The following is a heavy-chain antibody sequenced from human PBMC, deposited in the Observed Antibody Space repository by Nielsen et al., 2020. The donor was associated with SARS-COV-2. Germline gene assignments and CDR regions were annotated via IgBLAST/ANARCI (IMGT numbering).Heavy chain of an antibody. Sequence: GGSLRLSCAASGFTVSSNYMSWVRQAPGKGLEWVSVIYSGGTTYYADSVKGRFTISRDTSKNTLYLQMNSLRAEDTAVYYCARDKVRGFDYWGQGTLVTVSS. CDR2: IYSGGTT. V-gene: IGHV3-66*01. D-gene: IGHD4-11*01. CDR3: ARDKVRGFDY. J-gene: IGHJ4*02. CDR1: GFTVSSNY.